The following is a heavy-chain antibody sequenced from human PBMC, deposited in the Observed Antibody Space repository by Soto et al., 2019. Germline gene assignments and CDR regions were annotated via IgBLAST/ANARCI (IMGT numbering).Heavy chain of an antibody. D-gene: IGHD3-9*01. Sequence: QVQLQESGPGLVKPSQTLSLTCTVSGGSISSGDYYWSWIRQPPGKGLEWIGYIYYSGSTYYNPSLKNRVTISVDTSKNQFSLKLSSVTAADTAVYYCARASEYYDILTGYYPFYYGMDVWGQGTTATVSS. CDR3: ARASEYYDILTGYYPFYYGMDV. CDR1: GGSISSGDYY. J-gene: IGHJ6*02. V-gene: IGHV4-30-4*01. CDR2: IYYSGST.